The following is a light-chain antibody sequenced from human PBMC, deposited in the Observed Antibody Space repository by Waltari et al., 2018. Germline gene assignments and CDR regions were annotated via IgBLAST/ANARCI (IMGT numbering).Light chain of an antibody. V-gene: IGLV7-43*01. CDR2: STN. J-gene: IGLJ3*02. Sequence: QTVVTQEPSLTVSPRGTVTLPCPSSTAPVTSGFYPSWFQQKPGQPPRALIYSTNNKHSWTPARFSGSLLGGKAALTLSGVQVEDEAEYYCLLYYGGAQVFGGGTKLTVL. CDR1: TAPVTSGFY. CDR3: LLYYGGAQV.